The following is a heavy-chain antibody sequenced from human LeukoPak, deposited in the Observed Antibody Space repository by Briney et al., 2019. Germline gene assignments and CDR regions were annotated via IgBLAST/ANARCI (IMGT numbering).Heavy chain of an antibody. Sequence: SVKVSCKASGGTFSSYAISWVRQAPGQGLEWMGGIIPIFGTANYAQKFQGRVTITADESTSTAYMELSSLRSEDTAVYYCAREIVVVPAARAQSVWFDPWGQGTLVTVSS. D-gene: IGHD2-2*01. V-gene: IGHV1-69*13. CDR1: GGTFSSYA. CDR2: IIPIFGTA. CDR3: AREIVVVPAARAQSVWFDP. J-gene: IGHJ5*02.